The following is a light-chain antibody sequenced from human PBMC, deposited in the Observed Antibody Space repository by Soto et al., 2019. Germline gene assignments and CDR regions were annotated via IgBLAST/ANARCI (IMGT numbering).Light chain of an antibody. J-gene: IGKJ5*01. CDR3: QQRTNWPPVIS. V-gene: IGKV3-11*01. Sequence: EIVLTQSPATLSLSPGERATLSCRASQTFSSHLAWYQQKPGQAPRLLIYDASKRATVIPARFSGRGSGTDFTLTISSLEPEDFAVYYCQQRTNWPPVISVGQGTRLEIK. CDR1: QTFSSH. CDR2: DAS.